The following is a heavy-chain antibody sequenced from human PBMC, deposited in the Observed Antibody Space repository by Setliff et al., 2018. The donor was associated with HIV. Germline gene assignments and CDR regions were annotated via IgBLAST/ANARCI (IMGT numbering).Heavy chain of an antibody. CDR2: IYPGDSVT. CDR1: GYTFTNYW. CDR3: ARAGRGGGSYWTFDY. V-gene: IGHV5-51*01. J-gene: IGHJ4*02. D-gene: IGHD1-26*01. Sequence: GESLKISCRASGYTFTNYWIGWVRQMPGKGLEWIGVIYPGDSVTRYSPSFQGQVSISADTSITTAYLQWSSLKASDTAIYYCARAGRGGGSYWTFDYWGQGTLVTVSS.